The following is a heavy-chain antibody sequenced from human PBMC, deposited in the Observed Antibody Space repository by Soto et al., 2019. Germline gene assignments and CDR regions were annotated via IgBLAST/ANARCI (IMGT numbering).Heavy chain of an antibody. CDR3: ARDGSLYCSSTSCYYNWFDH. CDR1: VYTFTSYG. CDR2: SSAYNGNT. D-gene: IGHD2-2*01. Sequence: XSVNDSCNASVYTFTSYGISWVRQATGQGLEGMGWSSAYNGNTNYAQKLQGRVTMTTDTSTSTAYMELRSLRSDDTAVYYGARDGSLYCSSTSCYYNWFDHWGQGTLVTVSS. V-gene: IGHV1-18*04. J-gene: IGHJ5*02.